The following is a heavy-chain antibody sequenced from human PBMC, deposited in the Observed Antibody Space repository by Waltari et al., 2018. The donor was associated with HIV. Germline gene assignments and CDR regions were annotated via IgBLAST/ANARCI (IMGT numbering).Heavy chain of an antibody. CDR1: GFTVSSNY. J-gene: IGHJ4*02. CDR2: LYSGGDT. Sequence: EVQLVESGGGLIQTGGSLRLSCVASGFTVSSNYMSWVRQTPGKGLECVSVLYSGGDTSYADSVKGRFTISRDNSKNTLYLHMNSLRAEDTAIYYCAVKMVTAMVYWGQGTLVSVSS. V-gene: IGHV3-53*01. CDR3: AVKMVTAMVY. D-gene: IGHD2-21*02.